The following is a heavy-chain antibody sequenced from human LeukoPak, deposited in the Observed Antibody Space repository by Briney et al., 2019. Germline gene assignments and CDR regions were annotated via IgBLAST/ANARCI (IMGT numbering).Heavy chain of an antibody. Sequence: GGSLRLPCAASGFTFSSYGMHWVRQAPGKGLEWVAVISYDGSNKYYADSVKGRFTISRDNSKNTLYLQMNSLRAEDTAVYYCATQTTVTTFSAFDIWGQGTMVTVSS. CDR2: ISYDGSNK. CDR3: ATQTTVTTFSAFDI. J-gene: IGHJ3*02. V-gene: IGHV3-30*03. D-gene: IGHD4-17*01. CDR1: GFTFSSYG.